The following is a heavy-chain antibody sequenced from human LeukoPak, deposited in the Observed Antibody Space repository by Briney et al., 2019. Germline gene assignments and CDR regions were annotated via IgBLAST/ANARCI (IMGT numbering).Heavy chain of an antibody. J-gene: IGHJ5*02. V-gene: IGHV4-39*01. Sequence: SETLSLTCTVSGGSISTSSDYWGWLRQPPGKGLEWIGSIYYSGRTSYNPSRQSRVTISVDTSKNQFSLRLSSVTAADTAVYYCARRSWNYENWLDPWGQGTLVTVSS. CDR2: IYYSGRT. D-gene: IGHD1-7*01. CDR1: GGSISTSSDY. CDR3: ARRSWNYENWLDP.